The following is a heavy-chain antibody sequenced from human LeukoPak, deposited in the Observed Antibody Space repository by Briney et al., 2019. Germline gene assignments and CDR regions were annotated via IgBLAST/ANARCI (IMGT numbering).Heavy chain of an antibody. J-gene: IGHJ3*02. V-gene: IGHV1-3*01. D-gene: IGHD6-13*01. CDR2: INAGNGNT. CDR3: ARDHGSSKEDDAFDI. CDR1: GYTFANYA. Sequence: ASVKVSCKASGYTFANYAMHWVRQAPGQRLEWMGWINAGNGNTKYSQKFQGRVTITRDTSASTAYMELSSLRSEDTAVYYCARDHGSSKEDDAFDIWGQGTMVTVSS.